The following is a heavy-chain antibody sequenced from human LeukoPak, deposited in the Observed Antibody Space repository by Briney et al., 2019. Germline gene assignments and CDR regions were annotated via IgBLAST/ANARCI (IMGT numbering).Heavy chain of an antibody. CDR1: GFTFSSYG. CDR3: ARDPPYCSGGNCYSGFYGVDV. V-gene: IGHV3-33*01. CDR2: IWYDGSNK. D-gene: IGHD2-15*01. J-gene: IGHJ6*02. Sequence: GGSLRLSCAASGFTFSSYGMHWVRQAPGKGLEWVTVIWYDGSNKYYADSVKGRFTISRDDSENTLCLQMNSLRAEDTAVYYCARDPPYCSGGNCYSGFYGVDVWGQGTTVTVSS.